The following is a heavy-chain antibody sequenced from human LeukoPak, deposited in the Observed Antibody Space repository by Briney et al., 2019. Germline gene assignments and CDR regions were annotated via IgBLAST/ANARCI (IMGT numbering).Heavy chain of an antibody. CDR1: GYTFTSYD. CDR2: MNPNSGNT. V-gene: IGHV1-8*01. Sequence: GASVKVSCKASGYTFTSYDINWVRQATGQGPEWMGWMNPNSGNTGSAQRFQGRVAMTRNTSISTAYMELSSLRSEDTAVYYCARGWLAETTVVTPYNYWGQGTLVTVSS. CDR3: ARGWLAETTVVTPYNY. D-gene: IGHD4-23*01. J-gene: IGHJ4*02.